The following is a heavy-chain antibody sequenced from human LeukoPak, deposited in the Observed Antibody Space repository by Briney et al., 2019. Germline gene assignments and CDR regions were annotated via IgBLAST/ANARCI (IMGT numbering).Heavy chain of an antibody. Sequence: GGSLRLSCAASGFTFDHYGMSWVRQAPGKGLEWVSGINWSGGSTGYADSVKGRFTISRDNAKSFLYLQMNSLRVEDTALYYWARGAPRGSQGWFDPWGQGTLVTVSS. CDR1: GFTFDHYG. V-gene: IGHV3-20*04. J-gene: IGHJ5*02. D-gene: IGHD1-26*01. CDR3: ARGAPRGSQGWFDP. CDR2: INWSGGST.